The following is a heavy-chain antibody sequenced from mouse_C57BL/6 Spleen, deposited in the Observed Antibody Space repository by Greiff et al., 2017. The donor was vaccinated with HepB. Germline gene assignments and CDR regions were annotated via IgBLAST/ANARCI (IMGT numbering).Heavy chain of an antibody. Sequence: EVKLVEPGEGLVKPGGSLKLSCAASGFTFTSYAMSWVRQTPEKRLEWIAYISSGGDYIYYADTVKGRFTISRDNARNTPYLQMSSLKSEDTAVYYCARGATLDYWGQGTPLTVSS. V-gene: IGHV5S21*01. J-gene: IGHJ2*01. CDR2: ISSGGDYI. CDR1: GFTFTSYA. CDR3: ARGATLDY. D-gene: IGHD3-1*01.